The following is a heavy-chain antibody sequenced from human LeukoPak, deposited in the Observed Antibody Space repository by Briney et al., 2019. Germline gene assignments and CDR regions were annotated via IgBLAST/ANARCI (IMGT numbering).Heavy chain of an antibody. CDR3: ATHYYGSGSYYNDFDY. CDR2: IYPGDSDT. D-gene: IGHD3-10*01. Sequence: GESLKISCKGSGYSFTSYWIGWVRQMPGKGLEWMGIIYPGDSDTRYGPSFQGQVTISADKSISTAYLQWSSLKASDTAMYYCATHYYGSGSYYNDFDYWGQGTLVTVSS. CDR1: GYSFTSYW. J-gene: IGHJ4*02. V-gene: IGHV5-51*01.